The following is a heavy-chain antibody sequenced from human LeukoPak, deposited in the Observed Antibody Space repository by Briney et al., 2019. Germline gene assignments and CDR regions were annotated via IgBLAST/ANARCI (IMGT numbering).Heavy chain of an antibody. CDR1: GFTVSSNY. CDR2: IYSGGST. V-gene: IGHV3-66*01. CDR3: ARERMGVFDY. Sequence: GGSLRLSCAASGFTVSSNYMSWVRQAPGKGLEWVSVIYSGGSTYCADSVKGRFTISRDNSKNTLYLQMNSLRAEDTAVYYCARERMGVFDYWGQGTLVTVSS. D-gene: IGHD3-16*01. J-gene: IGHJ4*02.